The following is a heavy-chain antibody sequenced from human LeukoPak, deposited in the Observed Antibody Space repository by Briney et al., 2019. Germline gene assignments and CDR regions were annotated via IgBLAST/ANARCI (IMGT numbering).Heavy chain of an antibody. Sequence: SETLSLTCTVSGGSISSYYWSRIRQPPGKGLEWIGYIYYSGSTNYNPSLKSRVTISVDTSKNQFSLKLSSVTAADTAVYYCARDPYCSSTSCYTPDAFDIWGQGTMVTVSS. CDR2: IYYSGST. V-gene: IGHV4-59*01. CDR1: GGSISSYY. J-gene: IGHJ3*02. CDR3: ARDPYCSSTSCYTPDAFDI. D-gene: IGHD2-2*02.